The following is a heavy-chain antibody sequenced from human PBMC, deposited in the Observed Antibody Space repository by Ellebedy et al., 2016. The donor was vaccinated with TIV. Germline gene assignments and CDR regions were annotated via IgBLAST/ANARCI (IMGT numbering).Heavy chain of an antibody. D-gene: IGHD3-9*01. Sequence: GESLKISCAASGFTFSSYSMNWVRPAPGEGLEWVSSISSSSSTIYYADSVKGRFTIARDNAKNSLLLQMNSLRDEDTAVYYCARELRLRYFDYDYWGQGTLVTVSS. CDR1: GFTFSSYS. CDR3: ARELRLRYFDYDY. CDR2: ISSSSSTI. J-gene: IGHJ4*02. V-gene: IGHV3-48*02.